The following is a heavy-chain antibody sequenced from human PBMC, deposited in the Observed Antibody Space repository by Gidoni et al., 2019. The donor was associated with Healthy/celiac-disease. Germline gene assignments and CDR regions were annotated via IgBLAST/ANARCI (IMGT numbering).Heavy chain of an antibody. V-gene: IGHV3-15*07. Sequence: EVQLVESGGGLVKLGGSLRLSCEASGFTFSNAWMNWVRQAPGKGLEWVGRIKSKTDGGTTDYAAPVKGRFTISRDDSKNTLYLQMNSLKTEDTAVYYCTTGPTGYYYGMDVWGQGTTVTVSS. J-gene: IGHJ6*02. CDR1: GFTFSNAW. CDR3: TTGPTGYYYGMDV. CDR2: IKSKTDGGTT.